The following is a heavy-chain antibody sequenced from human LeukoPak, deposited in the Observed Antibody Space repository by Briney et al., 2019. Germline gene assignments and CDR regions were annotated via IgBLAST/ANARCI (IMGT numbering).Heavy chain of an antibody. CDR3: ARDTQGSGWYDVFDY. J-gene: IGHJ4*02. V-gene: IGHV1-3*01. D-gene: IGHD6-19*01. CDR2: INAGNGNT. CDR1: GYTFTSYA. Sequence: GASVKVSCKASGYTFTSYAMHWVRQAPGQGLEWMGWINAGNGNTKYSQKFQGRVTITADESTSTAYMELSSLRSEDTAVYYCARDTQGSGWYDVFDYWGQGTLVTVSS.